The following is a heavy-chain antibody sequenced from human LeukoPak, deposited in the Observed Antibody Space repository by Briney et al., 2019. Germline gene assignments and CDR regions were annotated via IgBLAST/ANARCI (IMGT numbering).Heavy chain of an antibody. CDR2: IIPIFGTA. CDR3: ASRTMTTSRDYYYMDV. V-gene: IGHV1-69*05. CDR1: GGTFSSYA. Sequence: SVKVSFKASGGTFSSYAISWVRQAPGQGLEWMGGIIPIFGTANYAQKFQGRVTITTDESTSTAYMELSSLRSEDTAVYYCASRTMTTSRDYYYMDVRGKGTTVTVSS. D-gene: IGHD4-11*01. J-gene: IGHJ6*03.